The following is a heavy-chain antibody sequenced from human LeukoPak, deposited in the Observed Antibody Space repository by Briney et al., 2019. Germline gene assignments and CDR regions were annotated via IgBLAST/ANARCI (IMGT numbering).Heavy chain of an antibody. J-gene: IGHJ4*02. D-gene: IGHD6-13*01. V-gene: IGHV4-39*07. CDR3: ASPLAAAGALGY. Sequence: PSETLSLTCTVSGGSISSSSYYWGWIRQPPGKGLEWIGSIYYSGSTYYNPSLKSRVTISVDTSKNQFSLKLSSVTAADTAVYYCASPLAAAGALGYWGQGTLVTVSS. CDR2: IYYSGST. CDR1: GGSISSSSYY.